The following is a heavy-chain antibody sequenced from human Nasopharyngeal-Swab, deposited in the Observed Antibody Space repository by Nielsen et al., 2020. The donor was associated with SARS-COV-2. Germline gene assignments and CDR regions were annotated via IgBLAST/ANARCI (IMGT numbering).Heavy chain of an antibody. V-gene: IGHV4-34*01. D-gene: IGHD6-19*01. CDR2: INHTGST. CDR3: ARGIGGGCQDY. CDR1: GGSFSGYY. Sequence: SETLSLTCGVYGGSFSGYYWSWIRQPPGKGLDWIGEINHTGSTTYNPSLKSRVTISVDTSKNQFSLKLSSVTAADTAVYYCARGIGGGCQDYWGQGTLVTVSS. J-gene: IGHJ4*02.